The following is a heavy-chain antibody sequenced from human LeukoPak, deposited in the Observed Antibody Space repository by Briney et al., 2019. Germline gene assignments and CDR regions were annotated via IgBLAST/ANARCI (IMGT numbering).Heavy chain of an antibody. V-gene: IGHV4-4*07. CDR2: IYTSGST. D-gene: IGHD3-22*01. CDR1: GGSISSYY. J-gene: IGHJ4*02. Sequence: SETLSLTCTVSGGSISSYYWSWIRQPAGKGLEWIGRIYTSGSTNYNPSLKSRVTMSVDTSKNQFSLKLSSVTAADTAVYYCARGTHYYDSSGYPYYFDYWGQGTLVTVSS. CDR3: ARGTHYYDSSGYPYYFDY.